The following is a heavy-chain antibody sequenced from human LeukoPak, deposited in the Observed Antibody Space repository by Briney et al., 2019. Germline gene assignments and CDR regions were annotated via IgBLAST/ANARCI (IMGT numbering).Heavy chain of an antibody. J-gene: IGHJ4*02. V-gene: IGHV4-4*07. CDR2: MYTSGTT. CDR3: AGRDF. D-gene: IGHD1-26*01. CDR1: GADISAYY. Sequence: SETLSLTCTVSGADISAYYWSWVRQHAGKRLEWIGIMYTSGTTDYNPSLESRLTISVDRSKNQLSLKLTSVTAADTAVYYCAGRDFWGQGTLVTVSS.